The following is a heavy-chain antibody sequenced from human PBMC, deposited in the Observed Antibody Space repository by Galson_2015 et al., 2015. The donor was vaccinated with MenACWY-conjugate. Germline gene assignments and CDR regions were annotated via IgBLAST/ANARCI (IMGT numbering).Heavy chain of an antibody. V-gene: IGHV3-23*01. CDR1: GFYFSNCF. CDR3: ARAVPSRGAEVSDY. J-gene: IGHJ4*02. D-gene: IGHD1-26*01. Sequence: SLRLSCAVSGFYFSNCFMSWVRQAPGKGLEWVSGITGSGGNTYYADSVQGRFTLFRDNSKKTLYLQMNSLRAEDTAVYFCARAVPSRGAEVSDYWGQGTLVTVSS. CDR2: ITGSGGNT.